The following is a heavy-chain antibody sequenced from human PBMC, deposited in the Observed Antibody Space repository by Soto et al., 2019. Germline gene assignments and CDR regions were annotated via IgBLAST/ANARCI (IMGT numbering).Heavy chain of an antibody. Sequence: GGSLRLSCAASGFTFSSYAMHWVRQAPGKGLEWVAVISYDGSNKYYADSVKGRFTISRDNSKNTLYLQMNSLRAEDTAVYYCARYCSGGSCLDYWGQGTLVTVSS. CDR3: ARYCSGGSCLDY. V-gene: IGHV3-30-3*01. CDR1: GFTFSSYA. CDR2: ISYDGSNK. D-gene: IGHD2-15*01. J-gene: IGHJ4*02.